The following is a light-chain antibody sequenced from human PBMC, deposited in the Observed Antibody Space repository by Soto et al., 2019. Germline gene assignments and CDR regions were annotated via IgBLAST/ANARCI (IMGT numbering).Light chain of an antibody. J-gene: IGKJ1*01. CDR3: QQYNTWPPIT. CDR2: GAS. Sequence: EIVLTQSPGTLSVSRGERATLSCRANQAISSNLAWYQQKPGQAPRLLIYGASTRATGIPARFSGSGSGTDFTLTISSLQSEDFAVYYCQQYNTWPPITFGQGTKVDIK. CDR1: QAISSN. V-gene: IGKV3-15*01.